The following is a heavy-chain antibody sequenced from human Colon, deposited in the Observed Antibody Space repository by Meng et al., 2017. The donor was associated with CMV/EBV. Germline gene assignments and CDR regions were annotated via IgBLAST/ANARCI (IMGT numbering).Heavy chain of an antibody. D-gene: IGHD5-12*01. V-gene: IGHV4-38-2*02. J-gene: IGHJ4*02. Sequence: SETLSLTCTVSGSSIKSNYYWGWVRQAPGKGLEWIGSIYYSGNMYHNPSLKSRVTMSEDTTNNQIPLKLRAVTAADTAVYYCARVVGGYDYIDHWGQGTLVTVSS. CDR2: IYYSGNM. CDR3: ARVVGGYDYIDH. CDR1: GSSIKSNYY.